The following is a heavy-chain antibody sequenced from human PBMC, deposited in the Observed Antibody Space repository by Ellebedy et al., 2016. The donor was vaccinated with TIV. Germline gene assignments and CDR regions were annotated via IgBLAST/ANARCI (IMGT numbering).Heavy chain of an antibody. D-gene: IGHD6-19*01. Sequence: GESLKISCAVSGFTVSNNYMSWVRQAPGKGLEWVSLIYSVGTTYYADSVKGRFTISSDGSKNTVYLQMNSLRAEDTAMYYCARRDRVAGVDYWGRGTLVTVSS. CDR3: ARRDRVAGVDY. CDR1: GFTVSNNY. J-gene: IGHJ4*02. V-gene: IGHV3-53*01. CDR2: IYSVGTT.